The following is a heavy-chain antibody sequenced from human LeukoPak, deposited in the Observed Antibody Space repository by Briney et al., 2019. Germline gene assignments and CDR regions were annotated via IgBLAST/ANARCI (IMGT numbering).Heavy chain of an antibody. CDR1: ASSIISDYD. J-gene: IGHJ5*01. V-gene: IGHV4-38-2*01. CDR3: ARNVSLVPAAMGGRIGFDS. CDR2: INNRGRT. D-gene: IGHD2-2*01. Sequence: SETLSLTCAVSASSIISDYDWAWIRRPPGKGRGGSAKINNRGRTHYNPSLKGGGTISGETTKNQVRLKMSTVTDASTGVYYSARNVSLVPAAMGGRIGFDSWRQGPLVTVS.